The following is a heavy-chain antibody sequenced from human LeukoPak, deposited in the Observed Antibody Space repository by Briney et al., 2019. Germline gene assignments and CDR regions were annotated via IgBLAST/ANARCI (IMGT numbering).Heavy chain of an antibody. D-gene: IGHD3-9*01. CDR2: IGRSGTTI. Sequence: GRSLRLSCAASGFTFSDYYMSWIRQVPGKGLEWVSYIGRSGTTIHYADSVKGRFTISWDNAEKSLYLQMNSLRAEDTAVYYCARSGKIYFDWLLDYWGQGTQVTVSS. CDR3: ARSGKIYFDWLLDY. J-gene: IGHJ4*02. V-gene: IGHV3-11*04. CDR1: GFTFSDYY.